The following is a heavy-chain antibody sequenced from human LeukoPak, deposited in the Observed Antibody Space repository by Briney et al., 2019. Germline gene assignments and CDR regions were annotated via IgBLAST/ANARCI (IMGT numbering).Heavy chain of an antibody. CDR1: GFTVSSNY. Sequence: QPGGSLRPSCAASGFTVSSNYMSWVRQAPGKGLEWVSVIYSGGSTYYADSVKGRFTISRDNSKNTLYLQMNSLRAEDTAVYYCASGSGSYRTPYYYMDVWGTGTTVTVSS. V-gene: IGHV3-53*01. CDR2: IYSGGST. CDR3: ASGSGSYRTPYYYMDV. J-gene: IGHJ6*03. D-gene: IGHD3-10*01.